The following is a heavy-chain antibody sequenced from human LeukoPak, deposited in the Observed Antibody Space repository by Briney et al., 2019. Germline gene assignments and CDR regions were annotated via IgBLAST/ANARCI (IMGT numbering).Heavy chain of an antibody. V-gene: IGHV1-2*02. J-gene: IGHJ5*02. D-gene: IGHD3-10*01. Sequence: ASVKVSCKASGYTXTAYYVHWVRQAPGQGLEWMGWINPNSGGANYAQEFQGRVTMTRDTSISTAYMELSRLRSDDTAVYYCAGDRGNYYGSGSYYIPWGQGTLVTVSS. CDR3: AGDRGNYYGSGSYYIP. CDR1: GYTXTAYY. CDR2: INPNSGGA.